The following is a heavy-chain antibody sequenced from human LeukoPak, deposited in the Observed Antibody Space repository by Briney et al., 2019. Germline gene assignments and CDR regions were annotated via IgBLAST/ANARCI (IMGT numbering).Heavy chain of an antibody. D-gene: IGHD1-26*01. Sequence: SETLSLTCTVSGGSISSYYWSWIRQPPGKGLEWIGYIYYSGSTNYNPSLKSRVTISVDTSKNQFSLKLSSVTAADTAVYYCARVRVGAKYDAFDIWGQGTMVTVSS. J-gene: IGHJ3*02. CDR1: GGSISSYY. CDR3: ARVRVGAKYDAFDI. CDR2: IYYSGST. V-gene: IGHV4-59*01.